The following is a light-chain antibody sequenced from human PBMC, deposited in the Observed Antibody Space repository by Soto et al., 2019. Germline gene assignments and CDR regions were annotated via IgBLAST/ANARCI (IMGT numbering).Light chain of an antibody. CDR1: QSVSSY. V-gene: IGKV3-15*01. J-gene: IGKJ5*01. CDR2: DAS. CDR3: QQYNNWPIT. Sequence: EIVLTQSPATLSLSPGERATLSCRASQSVSSYLAWYQQKPGQAPRLLIYDASNRAPGIPARFSGSGSGTEFTLTISSLQSEDFAVYYCQQYNNWPITFGRGTRLEI.